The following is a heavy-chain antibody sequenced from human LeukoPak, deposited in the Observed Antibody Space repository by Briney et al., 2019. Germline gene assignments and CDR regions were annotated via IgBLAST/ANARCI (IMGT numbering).Heavy chain of an antibody. V-gene: IGHV3-15*01. Sequence: GGSLRLSCAASGFTFSNAWMSWVRQAPGKGLEWVGRIKSKTDGGTTDYAAPVKGRFTISRDDSKNTLYLQMNSLKTEDTAVYYCTTDLWTMVRGVTTDYWGQGTLVTVSS. D-gene: IGHD3-10*01. CDR3: TTDLWTMVRGVTTDY. CDR2: IKSKTDGGTT. J-gene: IGHJ4*02. CDR1: GFTFSNAW.